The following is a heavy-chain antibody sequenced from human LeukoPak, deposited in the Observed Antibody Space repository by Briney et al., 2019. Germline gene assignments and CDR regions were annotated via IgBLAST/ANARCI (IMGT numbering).Heavy chain of an antibody. Sequence: PGGSLRLSCAASGFTVSSSYMSWVRQAPGKGLEWVSLIYGGGSTYYADSVKGRFTISRDNSKNTLYLQVNSLRAEDTAAYYCAKDHKTDFWSGYFPDYYYHYGMDVWGQGTTVTVSS. CDR3: AKDHKTDFWSGYFPDYYYHYGMDV. V-gene: IGHV3-53*01. D-gene: IGHD3-3*01. CDR1: GFTVSSSY. J-gene: IGHJ6*02. CDR2: IYGGGST.